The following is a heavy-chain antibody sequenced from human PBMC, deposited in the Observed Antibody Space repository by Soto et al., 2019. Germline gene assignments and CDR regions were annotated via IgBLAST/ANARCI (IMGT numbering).Heavy chain of an antibody. V-gene: IGHV3-21*01. J-gene: IGHJ6*02. CDR3: TRDPGRDVSYYYYYYGMDV. D-gene: IGHD1-26*01. CDR1: GFTFSSYS. Sequence: PGGSLRLSCAASGFTFSSYSMNWVRLAPGKGLEWVSSISSGSSYIYYADSVKGRFTISRDNAKNSLCLQMNSLRAEDTAVYYCTRDPGRDVSYYYYYYGMDVWGQGTTVTVSS. CDR2: ISSGSSYI.